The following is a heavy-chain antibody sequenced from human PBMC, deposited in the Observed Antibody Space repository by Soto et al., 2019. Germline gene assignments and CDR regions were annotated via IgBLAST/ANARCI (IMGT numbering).Heavy chain of an antibody. D-gene: IGHD3-3*01. J-gene: IGHJ6*02. CDR3: ARRGYDFWSGLDV. Sequence: GESLKISCKGSGYNFTSYWIIWVRQMPGKGLEWMGNIDPTDSFTNYSPSFQGHVTISTDKSMSTAYRQWGTMKASDTAMYYCARRGYDFWSGLDVWGQGTTVTVSS. V-gene: IGHV5-10-1*01. CDR2: IDPTDSFT. CDR1: GYNFTSYW.